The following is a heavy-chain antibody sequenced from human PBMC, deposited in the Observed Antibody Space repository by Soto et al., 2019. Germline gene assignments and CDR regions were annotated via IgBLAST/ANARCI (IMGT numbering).Heavy chain of an antibody. J-gene: IGHJ3*02. CDR2: IDYSGST. V-gene: IGHV4-59*01. CDR3: ARVWGGAFDI. D-gene: IGHD3-10*01. Sequence: QVQLQESGPGLVKPSETLSLTCTVSGGSISSYYWSWIRQPPGKGLEWIGYIDYSGSTNYNPSLKSRFTISVDTSKNQFSLKLSSVTAADTAVYYCARVWGGAFDIWGQGTMVTVSS. CDR1: GGSISSYY.